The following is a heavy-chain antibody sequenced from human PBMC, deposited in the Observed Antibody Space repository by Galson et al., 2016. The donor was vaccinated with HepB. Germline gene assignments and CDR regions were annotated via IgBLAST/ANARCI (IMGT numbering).Heavy chain of an antibody. D-gene: IGHD3-16*02. Sequence: SLRLSCAASGFTFTSHAMSWVRQAPGKGLEWVSAISGSGGSTYYADSVKGRFTISRDNSKNTLYLQMNSLRAEDTAIYYCAKDSPLYYDYIWVSYRLGFYFDYWGQGSLVAVSS. CDR2: ISGSGGST. V-gene: IGHV3-23*01. CDR3: AKDSPLYYDYIWVSYRLGFYFDY. CDR1: GFTFTSHA. J-gene: IGHJ4*02.